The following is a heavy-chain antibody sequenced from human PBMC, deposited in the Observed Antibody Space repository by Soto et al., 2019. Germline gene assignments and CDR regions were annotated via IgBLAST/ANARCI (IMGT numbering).Heavy chain of an antibody. V-gene: IGHV3-23*01. Sequence: EVQLLESGGGLVQPGGSLRLSCVASGFIISSYAMNWVRQAPGKGLVWVSFISGSGETTYFADSVKGRFTISRDNSKNTLYLQLNSLRAEDTAIYYCAKVRGGHHYDYWGQGTLVTVSS. CDR2: ISGSGETT. CDR1: GFIISSYA. D-gene: IGHD5-12*01. J-gene: IGHJ4*02. CDR3: AKVRGGHHYDY.